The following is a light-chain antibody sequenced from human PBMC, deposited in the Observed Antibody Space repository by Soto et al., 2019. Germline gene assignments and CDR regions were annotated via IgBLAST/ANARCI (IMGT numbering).Light chain of an antibody. CDR3: QQYHSYSYT. CDR2: AAS. Sequence: DIQMTQSPSTLSASVGEGVTITCRASQTISNWLAWYQQKPGKAPKLLIYAASNLESGVPSRFSGSGSGTEFTLTISGLQPDDFATYYCQQYHSYSYTFGQGTELEIK. J-gene: IGKJ2*01. V-gene: IGKV1-5*01. CDR1: QTISNW.